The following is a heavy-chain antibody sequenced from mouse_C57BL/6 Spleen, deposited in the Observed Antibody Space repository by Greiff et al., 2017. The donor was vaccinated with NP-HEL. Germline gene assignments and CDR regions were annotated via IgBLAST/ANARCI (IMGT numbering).Heavy chain of an antibody. CDR2: INPGSGGT. Sequence: QVQLQQSGAELVRPGTSVKVSCKASGYAFTNYLIEWVKQRPGQGLEWIGVINPGSGGTNYNENFKGKATLTADKSSSTAYMQLSSLTSEDSAVYFCARSHYYGSSRGYFDVWGTGTTVTVSS. J-gene: IGHJ1*03. CDR1: GYAFTNYL. D-gene: IGHD1-1*01. V-gene: IGHV1-54*01. CDR3: ARSHYYGSSRGYFDV.